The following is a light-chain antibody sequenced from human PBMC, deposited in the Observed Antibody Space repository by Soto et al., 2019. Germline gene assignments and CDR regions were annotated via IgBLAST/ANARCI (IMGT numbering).Light chain of an antibody. CDR3: CSLTTSHTYV. CDR2: HVT. V-gene: IGLV2-14*03. CDR1: SSDIGHYDY. J-gene: IGLJ1*01. Sequence: QSVLTQTASVSGSPGQSITISCTGTSSDIGHYDYVSWYQQHPGKPPQHMIYHVTYRPSGVSNRYSGCKSGNSASLTISGLQADDEADYYCCSLTTSHTYVFGSGTKLTGL.